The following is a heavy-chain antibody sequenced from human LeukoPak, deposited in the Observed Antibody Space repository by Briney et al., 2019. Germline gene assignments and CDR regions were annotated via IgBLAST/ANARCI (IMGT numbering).Heavy chain of an antibody. CDR2: ISTDGGGT. CDR3: ARYSSGSCYDY. D-gene: IGHD6-13*01. J-gene: IGHJ4*02. Sequence: GESLKISCAASGFTFTTYAMHWVRQAPGRGLEYVSAISTDGGGTYYANSVKGRFTISRDNSKNTLYLQMGSLRVEDMAVYYCARYSSGSCYDYWGQGTLVTVSS. CDR1: GFTFTTYA. V-gene: IGHV3-64*01.